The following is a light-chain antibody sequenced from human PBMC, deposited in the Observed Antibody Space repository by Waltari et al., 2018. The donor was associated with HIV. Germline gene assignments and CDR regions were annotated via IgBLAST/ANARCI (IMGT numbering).Light chain of an antibody. V-gene: IGLV3-10*01. CDR2: DDN. CDR3: FSTDSSGNPL. Sequence: SYELTQPPSVSVSPGQTARITCSGDVLPKKYAYWYQQKSGQAPVLVIYDDNKRPSGIPERFSASSSGTMATLTISGAQVEDEADYYCFSTDSSGNPLFGGGTKLTVL. CDR1: VLPKKY. J-gene: IGLJ2*01.